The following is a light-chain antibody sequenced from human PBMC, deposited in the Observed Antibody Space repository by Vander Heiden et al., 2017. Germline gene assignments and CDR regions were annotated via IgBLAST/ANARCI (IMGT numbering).Light chain of an antibody. V-gene: IGKV1-39*01. Sequence: DIQMTQSPSPLSASAADSVTITCRASQSISTYLNWYQQKPGKAPKLLIYATSTLQSGVPSRFSGSESGADFTLTISSRHPEDFATYYCRQNYNPPHTFGEGTKLEIK. CDR1: QSISTY. CDR2: ATS. J-gene: IGKJ2*01. CDR3: RQNYNPPHT.